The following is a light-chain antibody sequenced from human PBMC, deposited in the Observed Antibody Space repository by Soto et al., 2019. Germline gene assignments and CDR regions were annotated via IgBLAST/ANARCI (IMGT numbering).Light chain of an antibody. J-gene: IGKJ1*01. CDR3: QQSFNSPRT. Sequence: DIQMTQSPSSLSASVGDRVTITCRASQSIRRSLNWYQQKPGKAPKLLIYAASSLQSGVPSRFSGTGSGTDFTLTISSLQPEDFEIYYCQQSFNSPRTFGQGTKVDIK. CDR1: QSIRRS. CDR2: AAS. V-gene: IGKV1-39*01.